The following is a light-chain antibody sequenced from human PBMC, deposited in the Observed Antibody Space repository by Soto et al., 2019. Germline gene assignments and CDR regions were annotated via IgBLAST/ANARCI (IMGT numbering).Light chain of an antibody. CDR1: ESISTW. Sequence: DIQMTQSPSTLSASVGDRVTITCRASESISTWLAWYQQKPGKAPKVLMYDASSLESGVPSRFSGSGAGTEFTLTISSLQPDDFATYFCHSRAFGQGTRLEIK. J-gene: IGKJ5*01. V-gene: IGKV1-5*01. CDR3: HSRA. CDR2: DAS.